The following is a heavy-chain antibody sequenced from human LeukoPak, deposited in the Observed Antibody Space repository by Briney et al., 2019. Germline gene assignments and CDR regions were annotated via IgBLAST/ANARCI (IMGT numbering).Heavy chain of an antibody. CDR1: GGSISSYY. V-gene: IGHV4-4*07. J-gene: IGHJ2*01. D-gene: IGHD6-13*01. CDR2: IDTSGNT. CDR3: ARVSSSWYQDWYFDL. Sequence: SETLSLTCTVSGGSISSYYWSWIRQPAGKGMEWIGRIDTSGNTNYKPSLKSRVTMSVDTSKNQFSLKLSSVTAADTAVYYCARVSSSWYQDWYFDLWGRGTLVTVSS.